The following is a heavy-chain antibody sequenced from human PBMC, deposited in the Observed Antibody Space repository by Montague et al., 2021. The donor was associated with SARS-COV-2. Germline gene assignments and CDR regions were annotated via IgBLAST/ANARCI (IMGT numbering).Heavy chain of an antibody. J-gene: IGHJ6*02. D-gene: IGHD3-22*01. CDR1: GGSISSSSSY. CDR2: IYYSGST. Sequence: SETLSLTCTVSGGSISSSSSYWGWIRQPPGMGLEWIGSIYYSGSTYHNPSLKSRITISVDTSKNQFSLRLTPVTAADTAVYYCARDIRIPMLIVIQGYGMDVWGQGTTVTVSS. V-gene: IGHV4-39*07. CDR3: ARDIRIPMLIVIQGYGMDV.